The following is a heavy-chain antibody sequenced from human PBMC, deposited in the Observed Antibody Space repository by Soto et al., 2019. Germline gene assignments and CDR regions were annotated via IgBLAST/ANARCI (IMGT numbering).Heavy chain of an antibody. CDR3: DRTRDYGDYGGYFDY. J-gene: IGHJ4*02. CDR2: IYYSGST. V-gene: IGHV4-30-4*01. Sequence: PSETLSLTCTVSGGSISSGDYYWSWIRQPPGKGLEWIGYIYYSGSTYYNPSLKSRVTISVDTSKNQFSLKLSSVTAADTAVYYCDRTRDYGDYGGYFDYWGQGTLVTVSS. CDR1: GGSISSGDYY. D-gene: IGHD4-17*01.